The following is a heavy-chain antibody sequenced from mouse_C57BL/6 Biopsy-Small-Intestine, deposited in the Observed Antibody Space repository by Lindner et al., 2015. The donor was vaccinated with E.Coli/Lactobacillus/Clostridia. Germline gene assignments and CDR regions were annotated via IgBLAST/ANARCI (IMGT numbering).Heavy chain of an antibody. CDR2: IYPGDGDT. Sequence: VQLQESGPELVKPGASVKISCKASGYAFSSSWMNWVKQRPGKGLEWIGRIYPGDGDTNYNGKFKGKATLTADKSSSTAYMQLSSLTSEDSAVYFCLTGIAYWGQGTLVTVSA. V-gene: IGHV1-82*01. J-gene: IGHJ3*01. CDR3: LTGIAY. D-gene: IGHD4-1*01. CDR1: GYAFSSSW.